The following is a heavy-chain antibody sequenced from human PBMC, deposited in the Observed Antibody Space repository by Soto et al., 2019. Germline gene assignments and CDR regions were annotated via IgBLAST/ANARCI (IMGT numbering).Heavy chain of an antibody. CDR2: ISSSSSYI. D-gene: IGHD6-19*01. Sequence: PGGSLRLSCAASGFTFSSYSMNWVRQAPGKGLEWVSSISSSSSYIYYADSVKGRFTISRDNAKNSLYLQMNSLRAEDTAVYYCARVVADSSGFYFHYWGQGTLVTVSS. J-gene: IGHJ4*02. CDR1: GFTFSSYS. V-gene: IGHV3-21*01. CDR3: ARVVADSSGFYFHY.